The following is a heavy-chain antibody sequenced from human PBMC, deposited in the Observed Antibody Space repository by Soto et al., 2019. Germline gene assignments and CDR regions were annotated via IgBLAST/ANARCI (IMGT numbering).Heavy chain of an antibody. CDR1: GFSFSSSG. D-gene: IGHD3-10*01. Sequence: PGGSLRLSCAASGFSFSSSGMHWVRQAPGKGLEWVAVIWYDGNKKYYGDSVRGRFTISRDNSKNTLYLEMNSLRAEDTAVYYCATWFGESLFDYWGQGTLVTVSS. J-gene: IGHJ4*02. V-gene: IGHV3-33*03. CDR3: ATWFGESLFDY. CDR2: IWYDGNKK.